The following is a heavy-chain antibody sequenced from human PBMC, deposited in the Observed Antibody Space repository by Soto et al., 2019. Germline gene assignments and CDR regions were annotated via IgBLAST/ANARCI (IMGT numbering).Heavy chain of an antibody. D-gene: IGHD2-2*01. Sequence: SETLSLTCTVSGGSISSGDYSWGWIRQSPGKGLEWIGTIYSSENTYYNPSLLSRVTISVDTSKNEFSLRLSSVTAADTAVYYCARLNRYCISTNCHGYYGMDVWGQGTTVTVSS. CDR2: IYSSENT. CDR3: ARLNRYCISTNCHGYYGMDV. V-gene: IGHV4-39*01. CDR1: GGSISSGDYS. J-gene: IGHJ6*02.